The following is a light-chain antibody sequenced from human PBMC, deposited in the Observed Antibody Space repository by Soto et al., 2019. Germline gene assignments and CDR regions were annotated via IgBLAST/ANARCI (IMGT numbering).Light chain of an antibody. CDR1: QSISSW. V-gene: IGKV1-5*03. CDR3: QQYTT. CDR2: KAS. J-gene: IGKJ1*01. Sequence: DLQMTQSPSILSASVGDRVTITCRASQSISSWLAWYQQKPGKAPKLLIYKASSLESGVPSRFSGSGSGTEFTLTISSLQPDDFATYYCQQYTTFGQGTKVEIK.